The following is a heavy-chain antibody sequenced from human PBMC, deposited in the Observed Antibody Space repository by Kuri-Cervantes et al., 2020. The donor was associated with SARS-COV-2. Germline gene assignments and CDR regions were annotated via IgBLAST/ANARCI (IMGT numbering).Heavy chain of an antibody. CDR3: ARYLYGSGSYYNSYYFDY. J-gene: IGHJ4*02. D-gene: IGHD3-10*01. CDR2: IYSGGTT. V-gene: IGHV4-39*01. CDR1: GGSISEGTTYY. Sequence: ESLKISCTVSGGSISEGTTYYWAWIRQPPGKGLEWIGSIYSGGTTYYDPSLKSRVTISVDTSKNQFSLRLSSVTAADTAVYYCARYLYGSGSYYNSYYFDYWGQGTLVTVSS.